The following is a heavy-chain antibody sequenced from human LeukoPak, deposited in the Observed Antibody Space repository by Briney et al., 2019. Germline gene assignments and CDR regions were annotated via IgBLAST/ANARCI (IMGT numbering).Heavy chain of an antibody. J-gene: IGHJ4*02. CDR2: INSDGSST. D-gene: IGHD5-12*01. CDR1: GFTFSSYW. Sequence: PGGSLRLSCEASGFTFSSYWMHWVRQVPGEGLVWVSRINSDGSSTTYADSVKGRFTISRDNAKNTLNLQMNSLSVEDTAVYYCAREGRVTGYDFDYWGQGTLVTVSS. V-gene: IGHV3-74*03. CDR3: AREGRVTGYDFDY.